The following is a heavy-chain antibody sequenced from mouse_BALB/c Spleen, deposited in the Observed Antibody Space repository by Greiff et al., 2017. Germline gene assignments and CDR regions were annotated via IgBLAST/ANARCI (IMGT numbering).Heavy chain of an antibody. Sequence: EVMLVESGGGLVKPGGSLKLSCAASGFTFSSYAMSWVRQSPEKRLEWVAEISSGGSYTYYPDTVTGRFTISRDNAKNTLYLEMSSLRSEDTAMYYCASLYDGYPAWFAYGGEGTVVTVSA. CDR2: ISSGGSYT. CDR1: GFTFSSYA. D-gene: IGHD2-3*01. J-gene: IGHJ3*01. V-gene: IGHV5-9-4*01. CDR3: ASLYDGYPAWFAY.